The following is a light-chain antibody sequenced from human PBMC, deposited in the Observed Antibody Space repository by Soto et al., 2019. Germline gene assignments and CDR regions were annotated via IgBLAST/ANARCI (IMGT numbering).Light chain of an antibody. J-gene: IGKJ2*01. CDR1: QSVSSY. CDR2: DAS. Sequence: EIVLTQSPATLSLSPGERATLSCRASQSVSSYLAWYQQKPGKAPRLLIYDASNRATGIPARFSGSGSGTDVTLTISSLAPEDFAVYYCQQRSNWPPTFGQGTNLEIK. CDR3: QQRSNWPPT. V-gene: IGKV3-11*01.